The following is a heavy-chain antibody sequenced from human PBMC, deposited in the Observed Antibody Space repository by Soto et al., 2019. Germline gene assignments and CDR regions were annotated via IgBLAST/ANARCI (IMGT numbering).Heavy chain of an antibody. CDR3: ARAQELDIVGHPGAVAGTADY. CDR1: GFTFSSYS. D-gene: IGHD6-19*01. J-gene: IGHJ4*02. CDR2: ISSSSSYI. V-gene: IGHV3-21*01. Sequence: EVQLVESGGGLVKPGGSLRLSCAASGFTFSSYSMSWVRQAPGKGLEWVSSISSSSSYIYYADSVKGRFTISRDNAKNSLYLQMSSLRAEDTAVYYCARAQELDIVGHPGAVAGTADYWGQGTLVTVSS.